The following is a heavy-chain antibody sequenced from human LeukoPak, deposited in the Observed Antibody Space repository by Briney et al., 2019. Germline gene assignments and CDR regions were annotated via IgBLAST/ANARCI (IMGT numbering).Heavy chain of an antibody. CDR1: GFTFSRYL. J-gene: IGHJ4*02. D-gene: IGHD3-22*01. CDR3: VKDANYYDSSGYYDY. CDR2: ISTNGGST. Sequence: GGSLRLSCSASGFTFSRYLMHWVRQAPGEGLEYVSAISTNGGSTYYADSVKGRFTISRDNSKNTLYLQMSSLRTEDTAVYYCVKDANYYDSSGYYDYWGQGTLVTVSS. V-gene: IGHV3-64D*06.